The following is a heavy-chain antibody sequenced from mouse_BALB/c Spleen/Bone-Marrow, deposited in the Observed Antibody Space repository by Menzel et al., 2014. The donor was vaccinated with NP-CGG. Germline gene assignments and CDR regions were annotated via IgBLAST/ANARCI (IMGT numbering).Heavy chain of an antibody. CDR2: ISSGGGST. D-gene: IGHD2-3*01. CDR3: ARHEDGYYDAMDY. V-gene: IGHV5-12-1*01. Sequence: DVQLVESGGGLVKPGGSLKLSCAASGFAFSSYDMSWVPQTPEKRLEWVAYISSGGGSTYYPDTVKGRFTISRDNAKNTLYLQMSSLKSEDTAMYYCARHEDGYYDAMDYWGQGTSVTVSS. J-gene: IGHJ4*01. CDR1: GFAFSSYD.